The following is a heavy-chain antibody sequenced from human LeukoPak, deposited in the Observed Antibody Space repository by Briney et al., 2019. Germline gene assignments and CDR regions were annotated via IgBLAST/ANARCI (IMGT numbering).Heavy chain of an antibody. D-gene: IGHD3-22*01. J-gene: IGHJ4*02. CDR1: GGSISSSRYY. CDR2: IYYSGAT. CDR3: ARHAFYYDSSGNHNCFDY. Sequence: AETLSLTCTVSGGSISSSRYYWGWIRQPPGKGLEWLGSIYYSGATYYNPSLNSRVTTSVDTSKNQFSLKLSSVTAADTAVYYCARHAFYYDSSGNHNCFDYWGQGTLVTVSS. V-gene: IGHV4-39*01.